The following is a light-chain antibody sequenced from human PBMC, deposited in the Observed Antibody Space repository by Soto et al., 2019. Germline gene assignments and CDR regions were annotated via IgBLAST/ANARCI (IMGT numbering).Light chain of an antibody. Sequence: DIKMTQSPSILSASVGDRVTITCRASQSISSWLAWYQQKPGKAPKLLIYKASSLESGVPSRFSGSGSGTEFTLTISSLQPDDFATYYCQQYNSWTFGQGTKVDIK. CDR2: KAS. V-gene: IGKV1-5*03. J-gene: IGKJ1*01. CDR1: QSISSW. CDR3: QQYNSWT.